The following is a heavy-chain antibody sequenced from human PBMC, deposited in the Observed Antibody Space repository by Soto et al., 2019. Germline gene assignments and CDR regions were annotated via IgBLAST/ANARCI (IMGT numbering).Heavy chain of an antibody. J-gene: IGHJ4*02. CDR3: ATITIFGVVPNYFDY. Sequence: SETLSLTCTVSGGSISSYYWSWIRQPPGKGLEWIGYIYYSGSTNYNPSLKSRVTISVDTSKNQFSLKLSSVTAADTAVYYCATITIFGVVPNYFDYWGQGTLVTVSS. CDR1: GGSISSYY. D-gene: IGHD3-3*01. CDR2: IYYSGST. V-gene: IGHV4-59*08.